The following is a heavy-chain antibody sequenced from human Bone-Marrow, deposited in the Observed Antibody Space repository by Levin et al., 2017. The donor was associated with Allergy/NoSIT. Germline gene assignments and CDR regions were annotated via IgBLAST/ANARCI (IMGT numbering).Heavy chain of an antibody. CDR3: ARDKVVVVPAAMSWFDP. J-gene: IGHJ5*02. D-gene: IGHD2-2*01. CDR1: GGTFSSYA. Sequence: ASVKVSCKASGGTFSSYAISWVRQAPGQGLEWMGGIIPIFGTANYAQKFQGRVTITADESTSTAYMELSSLRSEDTAVYYCARDKVVVVPAAMSWFDPWGQGTLVTVSS. V-gene: IGHV1-69*13. CDR2: IIPIFGTA.